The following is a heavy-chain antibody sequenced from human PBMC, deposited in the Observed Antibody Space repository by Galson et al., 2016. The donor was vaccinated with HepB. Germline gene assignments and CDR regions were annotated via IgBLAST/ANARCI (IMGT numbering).Heavy chain of an antibody. CDR2: IIPLFGTT. D-gene: IGHD3-9*01. V-gene: IGHV1-69*13. Sequence: SVKVSCKASGDTFSNPGISWVRQAPGQGLEWMGGIIPLFGTTKYSQKFQGRVTITADASRSTAYMELSSLTSDDAAVYYCAWGRAGYHPYHWGRGTLVSVSS. CDR1: GDTFSNPG. J-gene: IGHJ5*02. CDR3: AWGRAGYHPYH.